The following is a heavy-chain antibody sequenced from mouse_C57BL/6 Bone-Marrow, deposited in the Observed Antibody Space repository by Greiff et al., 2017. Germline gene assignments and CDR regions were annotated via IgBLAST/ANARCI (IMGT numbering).Heavy chain of an antibody. CDR3: ARTDIYYGLWYLGV. J-gene: IGHJ1*03. Sequence: VQLQQSGAELVRPGASVKLSCTASGFNIKDDYMHWVKQRPEQGLEWIGWIDPENGDTEYASKFQGKATITADTSSNTAYLQLSSLTSEDTAIYYCARTDIYYGLWYLGVWGTGATVTVSS. D-gene: IGHD2-1*01. CDR1: GFNIKDDY. V-gene: IGHV14-4*01. CDR2: IDPENGDT.